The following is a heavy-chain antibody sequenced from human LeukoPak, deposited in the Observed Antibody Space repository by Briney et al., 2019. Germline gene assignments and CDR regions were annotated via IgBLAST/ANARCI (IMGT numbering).Heavy chain of an antibody. CDR2: VHHSGRT. Sequence: PSETLSLTCTVSGYSISSDYYWGWIRQPPGKGLEWIGSVHHSGRTYYNPSLKSRVTISVDTSKNQFSLKLSSVTAADTAAYYCAREKSSSSGYYTDAFDIWGQGTMVTVSS. CDR3: AREKSSSSGYYTDAFDI. J-gene: IGHJ3*02. V-gene: IGHV4-38-2*02. CDR1: GYSISSDYY. D-gene: IGHD3-22*01.